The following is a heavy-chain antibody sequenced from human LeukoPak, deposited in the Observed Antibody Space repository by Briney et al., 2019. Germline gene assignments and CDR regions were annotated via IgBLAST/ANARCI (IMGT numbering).Heavy chain of an antibody. J-gene: IGHJ4*02. CDR3: AKVGRQWLGPDYFDY. V-gene: IGHV3-9*01. CDR1: GFTFDDYA. D-gene: IGHD6-19*01. CDR2: ISWNSGSI. Sequence: GRSLRLSCAASGFTFDDYAMHWVRQAPGKGLEWVAGISWNSGSIGYADSVKGRFTISRDNAKNSLYLQMNSLRAEDTALYYCAKVGRQWLGPDYFDYWGQGTLVTVSS.